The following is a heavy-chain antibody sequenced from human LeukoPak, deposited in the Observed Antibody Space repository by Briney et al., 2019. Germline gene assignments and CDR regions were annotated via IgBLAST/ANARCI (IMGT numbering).Heavy chain of an antibody. J-gene: IGHJ2*01. CDR1: GGSFSGHY. D-gene: IGHD2-21*02. CDR3: ARHSLSRQHIVVVTAVHWYFDL. Sequence: SETLSLTCAVYGGSFSGHYWSWIRQPPGKGLEWIGEINHSGSTNYNPSLKSRVTISVDTSKNQFSLKLNSVTAADTAVYYCARHSLSRQHIVVVTAVHWYFDLWGRGTLVTVSS. V-gene: IGHV4-34*01. CDR2: INHSGST.